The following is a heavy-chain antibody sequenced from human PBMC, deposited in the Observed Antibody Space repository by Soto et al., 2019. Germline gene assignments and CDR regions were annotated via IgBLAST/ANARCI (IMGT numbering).Heavy chain of an antibody. V-gene: IGHV1-18*01. CDR1: GYTFTSYG. D-gene: IGHD2-15*01. CDR3: ARYENGGNPTRTTVYWYYGMDV. Sequence: QVQLVQSGAEVKKPGASVKVSCKASGYTFTSYGISWVRQAPGQGLEWMGWISAYNGNTNYAQKLQGRGTMTTDTSTSTAYRELRSLRSDDTAVYYCARYENGGNPTRTTVYWYYGMDVWGQGTTVTVSS. CDR2: ISAYNGNT. J-gene: IGHJ6*02.